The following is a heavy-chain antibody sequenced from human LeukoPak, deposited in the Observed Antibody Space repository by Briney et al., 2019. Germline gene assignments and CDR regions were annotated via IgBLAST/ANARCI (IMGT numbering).Heavy chain of an antibody. Sequence: GGSLRLSCAGSGFTFNDYYMSWIRQAPGKGLEWVSYISSSGSTIYYADFVKGRFTISRDNAKNSLYLQMNSLRAEDTAVYYCARGDGYNSYYFDYWGQGTLVTVSS. CDR2: ISSSGSTI. D-gene: IGHD5-24*01. CDR3: ARGDGYNSYYFDY. J-gene: IGHJ4*02. V-gene: IGHV3-11*04. CDR1: GFTFNDYY.